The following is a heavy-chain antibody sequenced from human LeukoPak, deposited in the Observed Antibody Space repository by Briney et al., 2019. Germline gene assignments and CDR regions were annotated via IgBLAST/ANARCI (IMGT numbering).Heavy chain of an antibody. Sequence: ASVKVSCKASGYTFTGYYMHWVRQAPGQGLEWMGWIIPKSGATNFAQRFRDRVTVTSDTSTVYMDLSRLTSDDTAVYYCARDLRSGGVTYGQDSWGQGTLVTVSS. V-gene: IGHV1-2*02. CDR3: ARDLRSGGVTYGQDS. D-gene: IGHD5-18*01. CDR2: IIPKSGAT. J-gene: IGHJ4*02. CDR1: GYTFTGYY.